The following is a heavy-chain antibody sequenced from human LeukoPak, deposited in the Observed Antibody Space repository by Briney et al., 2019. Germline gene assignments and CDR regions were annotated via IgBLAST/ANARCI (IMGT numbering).Heavy chain of an antibody. J-gene: IGHJ4*02. CDR1: GFIFKSQD. Sequence: GGSLRLSCVGIGFIFKSQDMNWVRQAPSKGLEWVSSISGSGTTAWYADAVKGRFTISRDNSKNTLSLQMNSLRAEDTAVYYCTRNMGLDSWGQGTLVTVST. D-gene: IGHD2/OR15-2a*01. CDR3: TRNMGLDS. V-gene: IGHV3-23*01. CDR2: ISGSGTTA.